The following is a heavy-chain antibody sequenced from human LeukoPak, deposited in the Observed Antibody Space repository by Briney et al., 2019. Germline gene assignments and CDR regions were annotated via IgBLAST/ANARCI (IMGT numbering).Heavy chain of an antibody. CDR2: IKQDGSEK. CDR3: ARGFRGWYAEGFDY. D-gene: IGHD6-19*01. V-gene: IGHV3-7*01. J-gene: IGHJ4*02. CDR1: GFSFSSYW. Sequence: PGGSLRLSCAASGFSFSSYWMSWVRQAPGKGLEWVANIKQDGSEKYYVDSVKGRFTISRDNAKNSLYLQMNSLRAEDTAVYYCARGFRGWYAEGFDYWGQGTVVTVSS.